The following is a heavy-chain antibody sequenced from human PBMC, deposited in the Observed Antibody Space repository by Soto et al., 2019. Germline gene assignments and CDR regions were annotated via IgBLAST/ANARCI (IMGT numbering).Heavy chain of an antibody. V-gene: IGHV3-11*01. CDR3: ARDLAPYYDIWTGPDY. D-gene: IGHD3-9*01. CDR2: ISSSGSTI. Sequence: GGSLRLSCAASGFTFSDYYMSWIRQAPGKGLEWVSYISSSGSTIYYADSVKGRFTISRDNAKNSLYLQMNSLRAEDTAVYYCARDLAPYYDIWTGPDYWAQGTLVTVSS. J-gene: IGHJ4*02. CDR1: GFTFSDYY.